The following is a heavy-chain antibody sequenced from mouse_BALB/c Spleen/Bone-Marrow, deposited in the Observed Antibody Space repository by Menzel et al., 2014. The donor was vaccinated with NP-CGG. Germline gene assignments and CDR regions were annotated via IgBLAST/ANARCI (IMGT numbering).Heavy chain of an antibody. CDR2: ISNLAYSI. J-gene: IGHJ1*01. CDR3: ARDYYGSSYWYFDV. Sequence: EVKLVESGGGLVQPGGSRKLSCAASGFTFSDYGMAWVRQVPGKGPEWVAFISNLAYSIYYADTVTGRFTISRENAKNTLYLEMSSLRSEDTAMYYCARDYYGSSYWYFDVWGAGTTVTVSS. V-gene: IGHV5-15*02. D-gene: IGHD1-1*01. CDR1: GFTFSDYG.